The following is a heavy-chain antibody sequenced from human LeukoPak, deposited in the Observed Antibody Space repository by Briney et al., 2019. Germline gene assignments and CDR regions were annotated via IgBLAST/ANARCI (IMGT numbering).Heavy chain of an antibody. CDR3: ARAIYYYDSSGYFD. CDR2: IYYSGST. J-gene: IGHJ4*02. CDR1: GGSISSYY. Sequence: SETLSLTCTVSGGSISSYYWSWIRQPPGKGLEWTGYIYYSGSTNYNPSLKSRVTISVDTSKNQFSLKLSSVTAADTAVYYCARAIYYYDSSGYFDWGQGTLVTVSS. V-gene: IGHV4-59*01. D-gene: IGHD3-22*01.